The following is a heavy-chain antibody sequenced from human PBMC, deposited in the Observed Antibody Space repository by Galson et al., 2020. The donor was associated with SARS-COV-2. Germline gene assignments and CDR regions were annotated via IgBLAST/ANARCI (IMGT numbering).Heavy chain of an antibody. Sequence: GESLKISCAASGFTFSSYSMNWVRQAPGKGLEWVSSISSSSSYIYYADSVKGRFTISRDNAKNSLYLQINSLRAEDTAVYYCARTRDSSGYYFDYWGQGTLVTVSS. CDR1: GFTFSSYS. V-gene: IGHV3-21*01. CDR2: ISSSSSYI. J-gene: IGHJ4*02. D-gene: IGHD3-22*01. CDR3: ARTRDSSGYYFDY.